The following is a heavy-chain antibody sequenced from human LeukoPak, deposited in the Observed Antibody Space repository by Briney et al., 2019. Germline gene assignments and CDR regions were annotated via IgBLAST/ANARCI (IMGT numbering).Heavy chain of an antibody. CDR3: SRLTHSYYSDTSGYYPYYYMDV. Sequence: SETLSLTCTVSAGSISSSDYYWGWIRQSPGKGLEWIGRISYSGNTYYNPSLKSRVTISVDASKNHFSLRLSSVTAADTAVYYCSRLTHSYYSDTSGYYPYYYMDVWGEGTTVAVSS. CDR1: AGSISSSDYY. J-gene: IGHJ6*03. D-gene: IGHD3-22*01. CDR2: ISYSGNT. V-gene: IGHV4-39*02.